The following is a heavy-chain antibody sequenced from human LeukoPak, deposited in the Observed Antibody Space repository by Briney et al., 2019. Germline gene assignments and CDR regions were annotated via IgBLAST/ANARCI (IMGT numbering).Heavy chain of an antibody. CDR2: INPNSGGT. Sequence: ASVKVSCKASGYTFTGYYMHWVRQAPGQGLEWMGWINPNSGGTNYAQKFQGRVTMTRDTSISTAYMELSRLRSDDTAVYYCARDSEYSSSYWYFDLWGRGTLVTASS. CDR3: ARDSEYSSSYWYFDL. J-gene: IGHJ2*01. D-gene: IGHD6-6*01. CDR1: GYTFTGYY. V-gene: IGHV1-2*02.